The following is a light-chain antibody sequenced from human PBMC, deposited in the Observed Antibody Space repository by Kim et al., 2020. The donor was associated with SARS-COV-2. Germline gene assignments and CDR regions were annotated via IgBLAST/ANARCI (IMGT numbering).Light chain of an antibody. CDR2: AAA. CDR3: QKYNSAPWT. CDR1: QDIATS. Sequence: ASMGDRVTITCRASQDIATSLAWYQQKPGKVPQVLIYAAATLQSGVPSRFSGSRSGTEFTLTIGSLQTEDVATYYCQKYNSAPWTFGPGTKVDIK. J-gene: IGKJ1*01. V-gene: IGKV1-27*01.